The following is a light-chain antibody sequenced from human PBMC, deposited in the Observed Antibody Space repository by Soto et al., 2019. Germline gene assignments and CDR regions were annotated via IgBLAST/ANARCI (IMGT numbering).Light chain of an antibody. CDR3: QQYYSTPPT. J-gene: IGKJ2*01. CDR1: QSVLYSSNNKNY. Sequence: DIVMTQSPDSLAVSLGERATINCKSSQSVLYSSNNKNYLAWYQQKPGQPPKLLIYWASTRESGVPDRFSGSGSWTDFTLTISSLQAEYVAVYYCQQYYSTPPTFGQGTKLEIK. CDR2: WAS. V-gene: IGKV4-1*01.